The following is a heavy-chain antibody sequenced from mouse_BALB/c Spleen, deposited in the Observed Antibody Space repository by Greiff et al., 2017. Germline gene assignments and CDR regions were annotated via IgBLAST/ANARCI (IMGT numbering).Heavy chain of an antibody. D-gene: IGHD1-1*01. CDR3: ARGSSYGFDY. CDR2: ISSGSSTI. J-gene: IGHJ2*01. CDR1: GFTFSSFG. V-gene: IGHV5-17*02. Sequence: DVMLVESGGGLVQPGGSRKLSCAASGFTFSSFGMHWVRQAPEKGLEWVAYISSGSSTIYYADTVKGRFTISRDNPKNTLFLQMTSLRSEDTAMYYCARGSSYGFDYWGQGTTLTVSS.